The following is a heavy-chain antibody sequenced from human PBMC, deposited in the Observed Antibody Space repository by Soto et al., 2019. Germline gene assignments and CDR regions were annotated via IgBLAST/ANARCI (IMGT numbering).Heavy chain of an antibody. J-gene: IGHJ4*02. V-gene: IGHV4-59*01. CDR3: ARGVGSSPPRY. CDR2: IYDSGSP. CDR1: GGSISVYY. Sequence: SETLSLTCTISGGSISVYYWSWIRQPPGQALEWIGYIYDSGSPYYSPSLGSRVTISADTSKNQISLKLTSATASDTAVYYCARGVGSSPPRYWGRGTLVTVSS. D-gene: IGHD3-9*01.